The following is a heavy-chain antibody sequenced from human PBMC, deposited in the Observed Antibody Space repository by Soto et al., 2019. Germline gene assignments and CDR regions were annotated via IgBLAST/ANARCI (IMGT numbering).Heavy chain of an antibody. J-gene: IGHJ6*02. V-gene: IGHV4-31*03. CDR3: ARDVTDFWSGHEGMDV. CDR2: IYYSGST. D-gene: IGHD3-3*01. Sequence: PSETLSLTCTVSCGSISNGGYYWTWIRQHPGKGLEWIGYIYYSGSTYYNPSLKSRVTISVDTSKNQFSLKLTSVTAADTAVYYCARDVTDFWSGHEGMDVWGQGTTVTVSS. CDR1: CGSISNGGYY.